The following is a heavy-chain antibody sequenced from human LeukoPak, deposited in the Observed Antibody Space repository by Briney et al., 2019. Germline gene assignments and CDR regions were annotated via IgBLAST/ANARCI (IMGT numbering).Heavy chain of an antibody. Sequence: GGSLRLSCAASGFTFSSYAMHWVRQAPGKGLEWVAVISYDGSNKYYADSVKGRFTISRDNSKNTLYLQMNSLRAEDTAVYYCARDRPYNRITGTRSYMDVWGKGTTVTVSS. D-gene: IGHD1-7*01. CDR2: ISYDGSNK. V-gene: IGHV3-30-3*01. CDR3: ARDRPYNRITGTRSYMDV. CDR1: GFTFSSYA. J-gene: IGHJ6*03.